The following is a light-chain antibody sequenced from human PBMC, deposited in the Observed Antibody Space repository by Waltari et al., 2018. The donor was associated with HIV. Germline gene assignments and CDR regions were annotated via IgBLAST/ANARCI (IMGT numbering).Light chain of an antibody. CDR3: QQYGNTPQT. CDR1: QSVATNY. Sequence: PWERATLSCRATQSVATNYLAWYQQKPGQAPRLLIYDASSRATGIPDRFSGSGSGTAFTLTISRLEPEDFAVYYCQQYGNTPQTFGQGTKLEIK. CDR2: DAS. J-gene: IGKJ2*01. V-gene: IGKV3-20*01.